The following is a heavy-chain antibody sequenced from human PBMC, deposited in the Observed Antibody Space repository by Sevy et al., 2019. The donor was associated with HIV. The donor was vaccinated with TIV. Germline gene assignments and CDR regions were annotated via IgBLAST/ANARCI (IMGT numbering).Heavy chain of an antibody. D-gene: IGHD6-6*01. V-gene: IGHV3-30*18. CDR3: AKVEGREQLSLYYYYGMDV. J-gene: IGHJ6*02. CDR2: ISYDGSNK. CDR1: GLTFSSYG. Sequence: GGSLRLSCAASGLTFSSYGMHWVRQAPGKGLEWVALISYDGSNKYYADSVKGRFTISRDNSKNTLYLQMNSLRAEDTAVYYCAKVEGREQLSLYYYYGMDVWGQGTTVTVSS.